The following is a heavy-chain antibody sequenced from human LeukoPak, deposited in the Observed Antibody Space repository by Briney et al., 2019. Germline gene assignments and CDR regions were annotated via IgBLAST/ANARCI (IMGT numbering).Heavy chain of an antibody. CDR1: GYSFTSYW. J-gene: IGHJ3*02. CDR2: IDPSDSYT. CDR3: ASLFRDDVFDI. Sequence: GESLMISCQGSGYSFTSYWIIWVGQMPGKGLEWMGRIDPSDSYTNYSPSFQGHVTISADKSISTASLQWRSLKASDTAMYYCASLFRDDVFDIWGQGTMITVSS. V-gene: IGHV5-10-1*01.